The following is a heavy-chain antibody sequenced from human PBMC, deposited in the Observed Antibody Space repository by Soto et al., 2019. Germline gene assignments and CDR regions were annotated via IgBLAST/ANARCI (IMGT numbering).Heavy chain of an antibody. V-gene: IGHV1-18*01. D-gene: IGHD2-15*01. CDR1: GYTFTSYA. J-gene: IGHJ5*02. CDR2: ISAYNGNI. CDR3: ARSPDRLTNWFDP. Sequence: ASVKVSCKASGYTFTSYAISWVRQAPGQGLEWMGWISAYNGNINYAQKLQGRITMTTDTSTSTAYMELRSLRSDDTAVYYCARSPDRLTNWFDPWGQGTLVTVSS.